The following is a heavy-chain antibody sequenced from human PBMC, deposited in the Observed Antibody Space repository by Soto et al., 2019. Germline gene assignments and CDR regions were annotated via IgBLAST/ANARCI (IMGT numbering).Heavy chain of an antibody. CDR3: ARDRRVYSYGSTFDY. V-gene: IGHV3-30-3*01. D-gene: IGHD5-18*01. Sequence: QVQLVESGGGVVQPGRSLRLSCAASGFTFSSYAMHWVRQAPGKGLEWVAVISYDGSNKYYADSVKGRFTISRDKSKNTLYLQMNSLRAEDTAVYYCARDRRVYSYGSTFDYWGQGTLVTVSS. CDR1: GFTFSSYA. J-gene: IGHJ4*02. CDR2: ISYDGSNK.